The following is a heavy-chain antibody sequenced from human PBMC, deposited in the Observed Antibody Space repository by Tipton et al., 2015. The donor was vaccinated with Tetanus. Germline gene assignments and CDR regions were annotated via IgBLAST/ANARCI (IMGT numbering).Heavy chain of an antibody. V-gene: IGHV4-34*01. CDR1: GGSFSGYY. CDR3: ARGPPSYYDFWSGYLGPNYYFDY. D-gene: IGHD3-3*01. J-gene: IGHJ4*02. CDR2: INHSGST. Sequence: TLSLTCAVYGGSFSGYYWSWIRQPPGKGLEWIGEINHSGSTNYNPSLKSRVTISVDTSKNQFSLKLSSVTAADTAVYYCARGPPSYYDFWSGYLGPNYYFDYWGQGTLVTVSS.